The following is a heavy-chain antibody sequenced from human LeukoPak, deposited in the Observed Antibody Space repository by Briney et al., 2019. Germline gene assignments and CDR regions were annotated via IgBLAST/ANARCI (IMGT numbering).Heavy chain of an antibody. CDR2: INSDGSST. V-gene: IGHV3-74*01. Sequence: PGGSLRLSCAASGFTFSSYWMHWVRHAPGKGLVWVSRINSDGSSTIYADSVKGRFTISRDNAKNTLYLQMNSLRAEDTAVYYCARDQGHNYFDYWGQGTLVTVSS. CDR1: GFTFSSYW. J-gene: IGHJ4*02. CDR3: ARDQGHNYFDY.